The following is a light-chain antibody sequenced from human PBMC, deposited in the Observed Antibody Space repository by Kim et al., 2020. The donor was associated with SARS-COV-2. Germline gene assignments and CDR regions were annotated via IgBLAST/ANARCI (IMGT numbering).Light chain of an antibody. Sequence: GQRVTISCSGSSSNIGSNTVNWYQQLPGTAPKFLIYSNNQRPSGVPYRFSGSKSGPSASLAISGLQSEDEADYYCATWDGSLNGWVFGGGTQLTVL. CDR3: ATWDGSLNGWV. V-gene: IGLV1-44*01. J-gene: IGLJ3*02. CDR2: SNN. CDR1: SSNIGSNT.